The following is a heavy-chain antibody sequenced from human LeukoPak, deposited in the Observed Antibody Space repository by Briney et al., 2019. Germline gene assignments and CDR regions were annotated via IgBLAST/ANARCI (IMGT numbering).Heavy chain of an antibody. Sequence: SVKVSCKASGGTLSSYAISWVRQAPGQGLEWMGGIIPIFGTANYAQKFQGRVTITADESTSTAYMELSSLRSEDTAVYYCARDRTGSGCMDVWGKGTTVTVSS. J-gene: IGHJ6*04. CDR3: ARDRTGSGCMDV. CDR2: IIPIFGTA. CDR1: GGTLSSYA. D-gene: IGHD3-10*01. V-gene: IGHV1-69*13.